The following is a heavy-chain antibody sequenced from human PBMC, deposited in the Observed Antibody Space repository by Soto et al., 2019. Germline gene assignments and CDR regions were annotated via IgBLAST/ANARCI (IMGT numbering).Heavy chain of an antibody. J-gene: IGHJ5*02. CDR1: GGSISGYY. V-gene: IGHV4-59*01. CDR3: ARPGSGWSPSPQQFDP. Sequence: QAQLQESGPGLVKPSETLSLTCTVSGGSISGYYWSWIRQPPGKGLEWIGYIYYSGSTNYNPSLKSRVTMSVDTSKNQFSLKLSSVTAADTAVYYCARPGSGWSPSPQQFDPWGQGTLVTVSS. CDR2: IYYSGST. D-gene: IGHD6-19*01.